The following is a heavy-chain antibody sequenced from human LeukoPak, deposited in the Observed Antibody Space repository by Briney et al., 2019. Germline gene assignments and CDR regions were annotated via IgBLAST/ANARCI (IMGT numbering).Heavy chain of an antibody. CDR1: GFTFSDYY. D-gene: IGHD3-10*01. J-gene: IGHJ6*03. CDR3: ARGFGDPLDYYYYMDV. Sequence: GGSLRLSCAASGFTFSDYYMSWIRQAPGKGLEWVSYISSSGSTIYYADSVKGRFTISRDNAKTSLYLQMNSLRAEDTAVYYCARGFGDPLDYYYYMDVWGKGTTVTVSS. V-gene: IGHV3-11*04. CDR2: ISSSGSTI.